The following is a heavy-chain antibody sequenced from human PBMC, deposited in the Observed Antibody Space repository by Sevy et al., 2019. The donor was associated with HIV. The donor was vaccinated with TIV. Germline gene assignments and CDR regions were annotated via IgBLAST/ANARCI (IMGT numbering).Heavy chain of an antibody. J-gene: IGHJ3*02. V-gene: IGHV5-51*01. CDR2: IYPGDSDT. Sequence: GESLKLACKGSGYSFTTYWIGWVRQMPGKGLEWMGIIYPGDSDTRYSPSFQGQVTISADKSISTAFLQWSSLKASDTAMYYCARHGGSPLYDAFDIWGQGTIVTVSS. CDR1: GYSFTTYW. D-gene: IGHD1-26*01. CDR3: ARHGGSPLYDAFDI.